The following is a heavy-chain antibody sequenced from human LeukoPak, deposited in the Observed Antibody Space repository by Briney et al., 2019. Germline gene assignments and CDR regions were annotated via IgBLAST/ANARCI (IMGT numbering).Heavy chain of an antibody. CDR3: ARSRWLQNLDY. Sequence: GESLQISCKGSGYSFTSYWIGWVRQLPGKGLEWMGIIYPGDSDTRYSPSFQGQVTISADKSISTAYLQWSSLKASDTAMYYCARSRWLQNLDYWGQGTLVTVSS. J-gene: IGHJ4*02. CDR2: IYPGDSDT. D-gene: IGHD5-24*01. CDR1: GYSFTSYW. V-gene: IGHV5-51*01.